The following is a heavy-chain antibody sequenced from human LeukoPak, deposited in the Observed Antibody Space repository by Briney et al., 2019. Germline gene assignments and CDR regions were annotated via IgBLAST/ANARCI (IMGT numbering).Heavy chain of an antibody. Sequence: GGSLRLSCAASGFAFGGYEMNWVRQAPGKGLEWVSYISSGGSTIHYADSVKGRFTMSRDNSKNTLYLQMNSLRAEDTAVYYCAKVLVGTTCFEYWGQGTLVTVSS. CDR2: ISSGGSTI. D-gene: IGHD1-7*01. J-gene: IGHJ4*02. V-gene: IGHV3-48*03. CDR3: AKVLVGTTCFEY. CDR1: GFAFGGYE.